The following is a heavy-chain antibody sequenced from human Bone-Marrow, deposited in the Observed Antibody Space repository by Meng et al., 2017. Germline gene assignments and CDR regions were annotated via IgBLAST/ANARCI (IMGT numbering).Heavy chain of an antibody. V-gene: IGHV4-4*02. Sequence: SETLSLTCAVSAGYISSNNWWSWVRQSPGKALEWIGEIYQSGSTNYNPSLRSRVTISVDKSKNQFSLKLSSVTVADTSMYYCARVCMRPKYERSGSPTYGVDVWGQGTTVTVSS. CDR3: ARVCMRPKYERSGSPTYGVDV. D-gene: IGHD3-22*01. CDR2: IYQSGST. J-gene: IGHJ6*02. CDR1: AGYISSNNW.